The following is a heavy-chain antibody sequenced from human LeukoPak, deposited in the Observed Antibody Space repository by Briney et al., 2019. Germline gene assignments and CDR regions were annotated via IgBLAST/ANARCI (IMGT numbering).Heavy chain of an antibody. D-gene: IGHD4-23*01. J-gene: IGHJ6*02. Sequence: SVEVSCKASGGTFSSYAISWVRQAPGQGLEWMGRIIPILGIANYAQKFQGRVTITADKSTSTAYMELSSLRSEDTAVYYCARVRDYGGNWQYGMDVWGQGTTVTVSS. CDR3: ARVRDYGGNWQYGMDV. V-gene: IGHV1-69*04. CDR2: IIPILGIA. CDR1: GGTFSSYA.